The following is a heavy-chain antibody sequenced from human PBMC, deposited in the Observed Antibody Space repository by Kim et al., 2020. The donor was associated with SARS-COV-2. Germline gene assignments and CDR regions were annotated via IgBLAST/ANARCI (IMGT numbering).Heavy chain of an antibody. V-gene: IGHV3-11*06. CDR2: SYM. CDR3: ARENYSNPDH. D-gene: IGHD4-4*01. Sequence: SYMKYANDVKGHFTISGDNAKNSLYLQMNSLRVGDTAVYYCARENYSNPDHWGQGTVVTVSS. J-gene: IGHJ4*02.